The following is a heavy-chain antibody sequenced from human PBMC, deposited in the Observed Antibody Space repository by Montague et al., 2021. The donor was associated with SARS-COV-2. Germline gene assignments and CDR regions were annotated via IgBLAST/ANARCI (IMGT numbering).Heavy chain of an antibody. CDR3: VRDGGNWYYFDY. Sequence: SETLSLTCGISGVSITSYYWSWVRQPAGKGLEWIGHIYASGSTNYSPSLKSRVRLSIDNPKNQFSLKLESLTAADTAVYYCVRDGGNWYYFDYWGQGALVTVSS. CDR1: GVSITSYY. J-gene: IGHJ4*02. D-gene: IGHD3-16*01. CDR2: IYASGST. V-gene: IGHV4-4*07.